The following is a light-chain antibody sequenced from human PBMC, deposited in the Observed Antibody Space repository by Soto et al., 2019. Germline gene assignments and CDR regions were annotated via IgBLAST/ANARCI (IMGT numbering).Light chain of an antibody. J-gene: IGKJ5*01. Sequence: IQLTQSPSSLSASVGERDTITCWASQDISSFLAWYQQKPGKAPTLLIYAASTLRSGVPSRFSGSGSGTDFTLTISSLQPEDFATYFCQQLNSYPITFGQGTRLEI. CDR3: QQLNSYPIT. CDR1: QDISSF. V-gene: IGKV1-9*01. CDR2: AAS.